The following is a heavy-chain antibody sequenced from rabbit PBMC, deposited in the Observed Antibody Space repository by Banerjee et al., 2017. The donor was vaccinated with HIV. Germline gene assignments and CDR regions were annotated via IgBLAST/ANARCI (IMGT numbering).Heavy chain of an antibody. V-gene: IGHV1S39*01. J-gene: IGHJ4*01. CDR3: ARDLAGVIGWNFNF. CDR1: GFDFSRYG. D-gene: IGHD4-1*01. Sequence: QEQLVESGGGLVQPGGSLKLSCKASGFDFSRYGVSWVRQAPGKGLEWIGYIDPVFGKTYYASWAKGRFTISKTSSTTVTLQMTSLTAADTATYFCARDLAGVIGWNFNFWGQGTLVTVS. CDR2: IDPVFGKT.